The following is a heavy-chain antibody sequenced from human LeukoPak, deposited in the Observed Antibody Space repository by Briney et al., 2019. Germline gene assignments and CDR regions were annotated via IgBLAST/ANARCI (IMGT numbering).Heavy chain of an antibody. V-gene: IGHV4-39*07. Sequence: SETLSLTCTVSGGSISSSSYYWGWIRQPPGKGLEWIGSIYYSGSTYYNPSLKSRVTISVDTSKNQFSLKLSSVTAADTAVYYCARDRIVVVPAAILYYGMDVWGQGTTVTVSS. CDR3: ARDRIVVVPAAILYYGMDV. CDR2: IYYSGST. J-gene: IGHJ6*02. CDR1: GGSISSSSYY. D-gene: IGHD2-2*01.